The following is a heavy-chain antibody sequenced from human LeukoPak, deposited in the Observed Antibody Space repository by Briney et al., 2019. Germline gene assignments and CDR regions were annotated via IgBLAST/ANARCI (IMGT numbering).Heavy chain of an antibody. CDR2: ISSSSSYI. CDR1: GFIFSSYY. Sequence: GGSLRLSCTTSGFIFSSYYMNWVRQAPGKGLEWVSSISSSSSYIYYADSVKGRFTISRDNAKNSLYLQMNSLRAEDTAVYYCARDPLSAYDYYFDYWGQGTLVTVSS. CDR3: ARDPLSAYDYYFDY. V-gene: IGHV3-21*01. D-gene: IGHD5-12*01. J-gene: IGHJ4*02.